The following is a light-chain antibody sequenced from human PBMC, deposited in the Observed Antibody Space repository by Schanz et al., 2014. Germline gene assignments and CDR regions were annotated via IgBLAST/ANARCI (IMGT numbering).Light chain of an antibody. J-gene: IGLJ2*01. CDR3: CSYAGSYTLV. CDR1: SSDVGGYNQ. CDR2: EVS. Sequence: QSALTQPPSASGSPGQSVTISCTGTSSDVGGYNQVSWYQQHPGKAPKLMIYEVSKRPSGVPDRFSGSKSGNTASLTISGLQAEDEADYYCCSYAGSYTLVFGGGTKLTVL. V-gene: IGLV2-8*01.